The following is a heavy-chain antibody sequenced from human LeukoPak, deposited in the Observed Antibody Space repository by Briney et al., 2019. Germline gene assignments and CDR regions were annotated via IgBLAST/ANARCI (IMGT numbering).Heavy chain of an antibody. CDR3: ARDSSGWNGWFDP. D-gene: IGHD6-19*01. Sequence: GGSLRLSCAASGFTFSSYSMNWVRQAPGKGLEWVSSISTSSNYMYYADSLKGRFTISRDNAKNSLFLQMNSLRAEDTAVYYCARDSSGWNGWFDPWGQGTLVTVSS. CDR1: GFTFSSYS. CDR2: ISTSSNYM. J-gene: IGHJ5*02. V-gene: IGHV3-21*01.